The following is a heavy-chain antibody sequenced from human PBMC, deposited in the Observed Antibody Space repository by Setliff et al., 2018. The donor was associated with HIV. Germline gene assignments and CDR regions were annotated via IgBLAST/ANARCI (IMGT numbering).Heavy chain of an antibody. D-gene: IGHD6-19*01. V-gene: IGHV3-23*03. Sequence: PGGSLRPSCEASGFTFSSYAMTWVRQAPGKGVEWVSVIFSGGDSTYYADSVKGRFIISRDNSKNTLYLQMNSLRAEDTAVYYCARARQGSSGWYEGDYWGQGTLVTVSS. CDR3: ARARQGSSGWYEGDY. CDR2: IFSGGDST. CDR1: GFTFSSYA. J-gene: IGHJ4*02.